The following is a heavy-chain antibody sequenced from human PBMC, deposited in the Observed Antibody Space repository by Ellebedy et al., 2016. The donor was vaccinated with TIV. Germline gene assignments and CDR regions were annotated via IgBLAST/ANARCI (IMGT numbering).Heavy chain of an antibody. CDR3: ARDPTRSGWFDP. Sequence: GESLKISCAASGFTFSSYAMCWVRQAPGKGLEWISTISDSGSGTFFADSVKGRFTISRDNSKKTVYLQMDSLRVEDTAVYYCARDPTRSGWFDPWGQGTLVTVSS. CDR1: GFTFSSYA. V-gene: IGHV3-23*01. CDR2: ISDSGSGT. J-gene: IGHJ5*02. D-gene: IGHD3-10*01.